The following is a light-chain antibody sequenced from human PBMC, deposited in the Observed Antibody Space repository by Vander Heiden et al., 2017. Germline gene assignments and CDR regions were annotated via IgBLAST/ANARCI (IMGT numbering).Light chain of an antibody. CDR3: SSYTSSITVV. CDR1: SSDVGGYNY. CDR2: DVS. J-gene: IGLJ2*01. V-gene: IGLV2-14*03. Sequence: QSALTQPASVSGSPGQSIPISCTGTSSDVGGYNYVSWYQQHPGKAPKLMIYDVSNRPSGVSNRFSGSKSGNTASLTISGLQAEDEAYYYCSSYTSSITVVFGGGTKLTVL.